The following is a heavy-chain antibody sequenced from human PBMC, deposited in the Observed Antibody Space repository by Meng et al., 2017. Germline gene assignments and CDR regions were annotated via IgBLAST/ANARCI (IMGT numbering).Heavy chain of an antibody. CDR1: GFTFSSCW. J-gene: IGHJ4*02. V-gene: IGHV3-74*01. CDR3: ARVWYYYDSSGYSRLFDY. Sequence: GGSLRLSCAASGFTFSSCWMHWVLQAPGKGLVWVSRINSDGSSTSYADSVKGRFTISRDNAKNTLYLQMNSLRAEDTAVYYCARVWYYYDSSGYSRLFDYWGQGTLVTVSS. CDR2: INSDGSST. D-gene: IGHD3-22*01.